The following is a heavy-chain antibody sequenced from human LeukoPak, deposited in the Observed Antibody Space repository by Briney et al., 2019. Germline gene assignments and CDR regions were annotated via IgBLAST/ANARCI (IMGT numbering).Heavy chain of an antibody. V-gene: IGHV1-3*01. J-gene: IGHJ5*02. CDR2: INAGNGNT. D-gene: IGHD2-15*01. CDR3: ARAPSEVVVAANNWFDP. Sequence: ASVTVSCKASGYTFTSYAMHWVRQAPGQRLEWMGWINAGNGNTKYSQKFQGRVTITRDTSASTAYMELSSLRSEDTAVYYCARAPSEVVVAANNWFDPWGQGTLVTVSS. CDR1: GYTFTSYA.